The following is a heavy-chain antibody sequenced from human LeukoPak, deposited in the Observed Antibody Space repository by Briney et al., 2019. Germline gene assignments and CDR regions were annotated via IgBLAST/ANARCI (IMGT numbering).Heavy chain of an antibody. CDR1: GGSFSSYY. V-gene: IGHV4-39*01. CDR3: ARGAPYYDSSGYGIDY. D-gene: IGHD3-22*01. J-gene: IGHJ4*02. CDR2: IYYSGST. Sequence: PSETLSLTCAVYGGSFSSYYWGWIRQPPGKGLEWIGSIYYSGSTYYNPSLKSRVTISVDTSKNQFSLKLSSVTAADTAVYYCARGAPYYDSSGYGIDYWGQGTPVTVSS.